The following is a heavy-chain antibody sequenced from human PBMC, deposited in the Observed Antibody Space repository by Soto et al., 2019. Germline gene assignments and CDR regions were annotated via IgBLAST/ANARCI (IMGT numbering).Heavy chain of an antibody. V-gene: IGHV3-30-3*01. CDR1: GFTFSSYA. CDR3: ARGSGHTNGYPLDY. Sequence: QVQLVESGGAVVQPGRSLRLSCAASGFTFSSYAMHWVRQAPGKGLEWVALMSYDGRNKKYADSVKGRFTISRDNSKNTLYLQMDSLRGEDTAVYYCARGSGHTNGYPLDYWGQGTLVTVSS. CDR2: MSYDGRNK. D-gene: IGHD5-18*01. J-gene: IGHJ4*02.